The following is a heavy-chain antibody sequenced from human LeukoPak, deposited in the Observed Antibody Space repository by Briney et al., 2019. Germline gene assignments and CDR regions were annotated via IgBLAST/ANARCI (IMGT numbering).Heavy chain of an antibody. CDR3: AKALKPVVGPGPVDYYYMDV. D-gene: IGHD6-19*01. CDR1: GFTFSNYG. CDR2: ISGSGGSR. V-gene: IGHV3-23*01. J-gene: IGHJ6*03. Sequence: HTGGSLRLSCAGSGFTFSNYGMSWVRQAPGKGLEWVSAISGSGGSRYFADSVKGRFTISRDNSKNTLYLQMNSLRAEDTAVYYCAKALKPVVGPGPVDYYYMDVWGKGTTVTIS.